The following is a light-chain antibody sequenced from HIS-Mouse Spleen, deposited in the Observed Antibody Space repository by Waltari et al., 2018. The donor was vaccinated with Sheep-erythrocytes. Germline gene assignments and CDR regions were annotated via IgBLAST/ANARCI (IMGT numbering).Light chain of an antibody. CDR2: EGS. V-gene: IGLV2-23*01. CDR1: SSYVGSYNL. J-gene: IGLJ3*02. CDR3: CSYAGSSTPWV. Sequence: QSALTQPASVSGSPGQSITISCTGTSSYVGSYNLVSWYQQHPGTPPKLMIYEGSKRPSGVSNRFSGSKSGNTASLTISGLQAEDEANYYCCSYAGSSTPWVFGGGTKLTVL.